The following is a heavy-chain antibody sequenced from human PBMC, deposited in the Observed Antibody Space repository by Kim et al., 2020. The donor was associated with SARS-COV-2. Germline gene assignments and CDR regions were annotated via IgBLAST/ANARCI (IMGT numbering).Heavy chain of an antibody. V-gene: IGHV1-69*13. CDR2: IIPIFGTA. CDR3: AREGDVGSSWAFDY. J-gene: IGHJ4*02. CDR1: GGTFSSYA. Sequence: SVKVSCKASGGTFSSYAISWVRQAPGQGLEWMGGIIPIFGTANYAQKFQGRVTITADESTSTAYMELSSLRSEDTAVYYCAREGDVGSSWAFDYWGQGTLLTVSS. D-gene: IGHD6-13*01.